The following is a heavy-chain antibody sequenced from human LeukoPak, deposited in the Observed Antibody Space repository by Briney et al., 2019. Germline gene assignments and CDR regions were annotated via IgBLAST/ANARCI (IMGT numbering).Heavy chain of an antibody. CDR1: GYTFTTYS. D-gene: IGHD3-10*01. J-gene: IGHJ3*02. Sequence: ASVTVSCKASGYTFTTYSISWVRQAPGQGLEWMGWISTYNGNTKYAQRLQDRVTMTTDTSTTTASMELRSLRSDDTAVYYCARVGFGNAFDIWGQGTMVTVSS. CDR3: ARVGFGNAFDI. CDR2: ISTYNGNT. V-gene: IGHV1-18*01.